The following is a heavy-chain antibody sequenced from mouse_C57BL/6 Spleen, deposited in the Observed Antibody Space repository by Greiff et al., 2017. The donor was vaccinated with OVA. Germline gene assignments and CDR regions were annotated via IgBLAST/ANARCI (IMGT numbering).Heavy chain of an antibody. J-gene: IGHJ1*03. D-gene: IGHD2-3*01. CDR1: EYEFPSHD. Sequence: EVKLVESGGGLVQPGESLKLSCESNEYEFPSHDMSWVRKTPEKRLELVAAINRDGGSTYYPDTMERRFIIARDNTKKTLYLQMSSLRSEDTALYYCARRDGYFWDFDVWGTGTTVTVSS. CDR3: ARRDGYFWDFDV. CDR2: INRDGGST. V-gene: IGHV5-2*03.